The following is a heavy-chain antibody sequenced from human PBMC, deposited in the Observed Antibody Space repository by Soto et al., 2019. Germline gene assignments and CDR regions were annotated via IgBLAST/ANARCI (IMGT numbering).Heavy chain of an antibody. Sequence: ASVKVSCKASGYPFSSFGVTWVRQAPGQGLEWMGWISGYNANTNYAEKLQGRVSMTTDTSTTTAYMELWSLRSDDTAVYYCARAHPYTYSTPSLDVWGQGTTVTVSS. CDR3: ARAHPYTYSTPSLDV. J-gene: IGHJ6*02. V-gene: IGHV1-18*01. CDR2: ISGYNANT. CDR1: GYPFSSFG. D-gene: IGHD2-15*01.